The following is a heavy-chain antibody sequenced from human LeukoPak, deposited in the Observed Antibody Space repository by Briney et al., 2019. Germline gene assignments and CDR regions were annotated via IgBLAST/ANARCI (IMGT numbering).Heavy chain of an antibody. J-gene: IGHJ4*02. D-gene: IGHD2-21*02. CDR1: GGSISSGSYY. V-gene: IGHV4-61*02. Sequence: SQTLSLTCTVSGGSISSGSYYWSWIRQPAGKGLEWIGRIYTSGSTNYNPSLKSRVTISVDTSKNQFSLKLSSVTAADAAVYYCARGLYCGGDCYWFDYWGPGTLVTVSS. CDR2: IYTSGST. CDR3: ARGLYCGGDCYWFDY.